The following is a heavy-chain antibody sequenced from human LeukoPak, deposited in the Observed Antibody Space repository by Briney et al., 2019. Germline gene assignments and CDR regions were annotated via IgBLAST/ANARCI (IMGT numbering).Heavy chain of an antibody. CDR2: IYYSGST. Sequence: SETLSLTCTVSGGSISSYYWSWIRQPPGKGLEWIGYIYYSGSTNYNPPLKSRVTISVDTSKNQFSLKLSSVTAADTAVYYCAVAYDDYYDSSGITPLYWGQGTLVTVSS. J-gene: IGHJ4*02. CDR1: GGSISSYY. V-gene: IGHV4-59*01. D-gene: IGHD3-22*01. CDR3: AVAYDDYYDSSGITPLY.